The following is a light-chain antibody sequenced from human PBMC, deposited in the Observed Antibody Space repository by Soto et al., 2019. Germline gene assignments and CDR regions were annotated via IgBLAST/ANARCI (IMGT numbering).Light chain of an antibody. Sequence: IVLTQSPATLSLSPGEGATLSCRASQNVSDKFLAWYQQIPGQAPRLLIFASYSRPTGIPDRFSGSGSGTDFTLTISRLEPEDFAVYYCQHYGASPPVTFGQGTRV. CDR2: ASY. J-gene: IGKJ2*01. V-gene: IGKV3-20*01. CDR1: QNVSDKF. CDR3: QHYGASPPVT.